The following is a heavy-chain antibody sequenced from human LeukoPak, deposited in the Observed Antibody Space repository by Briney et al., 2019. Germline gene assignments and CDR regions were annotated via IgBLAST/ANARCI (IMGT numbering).Heavy chain of an antibody. V-gene: IGHV4-59*08. CDR2: IYYSGST. D-gene: IGHD6-19*01. CDR1: GGSISSYY. CDR3: ARDSSGWVGYFDY. Sequence: SETLSLTCTVSGGSISSYYWSWIRQPPGKGLEWIGYIYYSGSTNYNPSLKSRVTISADTSKNQSSLKLSSVTAADTAVYYCARDSSGWVGYFDYWGQGTLVTVSS. J-gene: IGHJ4*02.